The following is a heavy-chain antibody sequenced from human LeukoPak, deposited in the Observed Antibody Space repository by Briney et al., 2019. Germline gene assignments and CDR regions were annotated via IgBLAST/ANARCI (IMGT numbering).Heavy chain of an antibody. V-gene: IGHV3-11*01. CDR2: VSSSGSNM. J-gene: IGHJ4*02. CDR1: GFSFSDDY. Sequence: GGSLRLSCSASGFSFSDDYMSSDRQAPGKGLGWVSYVSSSGSNMYYADSVKGRFTISRDNAKNSLYLQMNSLRGEDTAMYYCARRTVAGISDYWGQGTLVTVSS. CDR3: ARRTVAGISDY. D-gene: IGHD6-19*01.